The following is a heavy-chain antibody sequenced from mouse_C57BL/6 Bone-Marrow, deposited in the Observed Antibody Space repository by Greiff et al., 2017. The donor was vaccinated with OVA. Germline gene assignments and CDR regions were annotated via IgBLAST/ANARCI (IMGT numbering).Heavy chain of an antibody. Sequence: QVQLQQPGTELVKPGASVKLSCKASGYTFTSYWMHWVKQRPGQGLEWIGNINPSNGGTNYNEKFKSKATLTVDKSSSTAYMQLSSLTSEDSAVYYCTRRGNLYGYEKGDIDYWGQGTSVTVSS. CDR2: INPSNGGT. J-gene: IGHJ4*01. CDR1: GYTFTSYW. V-gene: IGHV1-53*01. CDR3: TRRGNLYGYEKGDIDY. D-gene: IGHD2-2*01.